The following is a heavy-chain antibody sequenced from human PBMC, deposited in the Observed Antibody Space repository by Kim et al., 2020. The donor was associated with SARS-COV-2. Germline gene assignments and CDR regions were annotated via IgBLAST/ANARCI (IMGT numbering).Heavy chain of an antibody. CDR3: ARDGCSGGSCHYRYYYGMDV. Sequence: SVKVSCKASGGTFSSYAISWVRQAPGQGLEWMGGIIPIFGTANYAQKFQGRVTITADKSTSTAYMELSSLRSEDTAVYYCARDGCSGGSCHYRYYYGMDVWGQGTTVTVSS. CDR1: GGTFSSYA. D-gene: IGHD2-15*01. V-gene: IGHV1-69*06. CDR2: IIPIFGTA. J-gene: IGHJ6*02.